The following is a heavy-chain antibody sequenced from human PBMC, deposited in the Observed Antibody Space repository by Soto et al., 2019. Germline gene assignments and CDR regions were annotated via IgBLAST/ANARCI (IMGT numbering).Heavy chain of an antibody. D-gene: IGHD2-15*01. Sequence: LSLTCAASGFTFSSYSMNWVRQAPGKGLEWVSSISSSSSYIYYADSVKGRFTISRDNAKNSRYLQMNSLRAEVTAVYYCARVGDGYCSGGSGYSWYYYYMDVWGKGTTVTVSS. V-gene: IGHV3-21*01. CDR1: GFTFSSYS. CDR3: ARVGDGYCSGGSGYSWYYYYMDV. CDR2: ISSSSSYI. J-gene: IGHJ6*03.